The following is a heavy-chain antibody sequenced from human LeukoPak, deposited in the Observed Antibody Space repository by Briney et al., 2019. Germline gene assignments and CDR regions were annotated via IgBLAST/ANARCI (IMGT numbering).Heavy chain of an antibody. CDR2: ISWNSGSI. D-gene: IGHD6-19*01. CDR3: AKDYGSSGWYGYFDL. J-gene: IGHJ2*01. V-gene: IGHV3-9*01. CDR1: GFTFDDYA. Sequence: GGSLRLSCAASGFTFDDYAMHWVRQAPGKGLEWVSGISWNSGSIGYADSVKGRFTISRDNAKNSLYLQMNSPRAEDTALYYCAKDYGSSGWYGYFDLWGRGTLVTVSS.